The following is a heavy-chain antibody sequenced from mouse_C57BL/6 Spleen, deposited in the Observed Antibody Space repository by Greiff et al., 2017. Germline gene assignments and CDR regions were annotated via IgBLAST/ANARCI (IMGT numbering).Heavy chain of an antibody. J-gene: IGHJ1*03. CDR2: ISDGGSYT. CDR1: GFTFSSYA. D-gene: IGHD3-2*02. CDR3: ARDQAQEWYFDV. V-gene: IGHV5-4*01. Sequence: EVQVVESGGGLVKPGGSLKLSCAASGFTFSSYAMSWVRQTPEKRLEWVATISDGGSYTYYPDNVKGRFTISRDNAKNNLYLQMSHLKSEDTAMYYCARDQAQEWYFDVWGTGTTVTVSS.